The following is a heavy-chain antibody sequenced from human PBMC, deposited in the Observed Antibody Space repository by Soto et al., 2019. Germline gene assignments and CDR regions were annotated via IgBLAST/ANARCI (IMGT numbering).Heavy chain of an antibody. CDR2: INPSGGST. CDR1: GYTFTNYY. CDR3: ARRPNYYDGYTYHGVYSMDV. Sequence: ASVKVSCKASGYTFTNYYIHWVRQAPGQGLEWMGIINPSGGSTSYAQKFRGRVTMTRDTSTSTVNMELSSLRSEDTAVYYCARRPNYYDGYTYHGVYSMDVWGQGNTVTVSS. J-gene: IGHJ6*02. V-gene: IGHV1-46*01. D-gene: IGHD3-16*01.